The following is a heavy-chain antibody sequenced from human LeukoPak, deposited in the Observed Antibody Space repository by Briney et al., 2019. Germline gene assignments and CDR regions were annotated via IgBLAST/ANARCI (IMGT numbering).Heavy chain of an antibody. Sequence: GESLKISCKGSGYSFTNYWIGWVRQMPGQGLEWMAIINPADFDNRYSPSFQGHITISADKSITTAYLQWTSLKASDTAMYYCARRESITGAPFDYWGQGTLVTVSS. CDR3: ARRESITGAPFDY. J-gene: IGHJ4*02. CDR2: INPADFDN. V-gene: IGHV5-51*01. D-gene: IGHD7-27*01. CDR1: GYSFTNYW.